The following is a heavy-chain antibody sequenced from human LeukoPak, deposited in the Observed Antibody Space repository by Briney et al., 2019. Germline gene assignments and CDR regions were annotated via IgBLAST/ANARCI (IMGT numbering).Heavy chain of an antibody. J-gene: IGHJ3*02. CDR2: ISGSGGST. CDR1: GFTFSSYA. CDR3: AKDYYGSSGVCELDAFDI. D-gene: IGHD3-22*01. Sequence: GGSLRLSCAASGFTFSSYAMSWVRQAPGKGLEWVSAISGSGGSTYYADSVKGRFTISRDNSKNTLYLQMNSLKAEDTAVYFCAKDYYGSSGVCELDAFDIWGQGSMVTVSS. V-gene: IGHV3-23*01.